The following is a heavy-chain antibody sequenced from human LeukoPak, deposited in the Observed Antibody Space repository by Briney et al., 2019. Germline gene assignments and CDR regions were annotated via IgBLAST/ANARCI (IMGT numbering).Heavy chain of an antibody. CDR1: GGSFNGYY. Sequence: SETLSLTCAVYGGSFNGYYWNWIRQSPGKGLEWIGEINHSGSTNYNPSLKSRVTISVETSKKQFSLNLNAVTAADTAIYYCARRQLIRGRGYYYMDIWGNGTTVIVSS. V-gene: IGHV4-34*01. CDR2: INHSGST. D-gene: IGHD3-16*01. CDR3: ARRQLIRGRGYYYMDI. J-gene: IGHJ6*03.